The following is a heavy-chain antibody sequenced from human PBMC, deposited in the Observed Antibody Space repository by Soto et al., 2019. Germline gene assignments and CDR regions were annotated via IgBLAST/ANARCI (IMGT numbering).Heavy chain of an antibody. D-gene: IGHD2-8*02. J-gene: IGHJ4*02. Sequence: GGSLMPSCTAPGFTFGDYSMIWVLQAPGDGLEWVGFIRSQVFCGTAEHAASVKGRFTISRDDSKGIAYLQLNSLKTEDTAVYFCNTGLLDYGGQGTLVTVSP. CDR2: IRSQVFCGTA. CDR3: NTGLLDY. V-gene: IGHV3-49*04. CDR1: GFTFGDYS.